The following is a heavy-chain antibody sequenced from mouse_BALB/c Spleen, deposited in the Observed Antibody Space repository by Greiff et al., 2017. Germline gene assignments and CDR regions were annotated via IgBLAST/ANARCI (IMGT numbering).Heavy chain of an antibody. V-gene: IGHV1-4*02. CDR1: GYTFTSYT. D-gene: IGHD1-1*01. Sequence: VQLQQSAAELARPGASVKMSCKASGYTFTSYTMHWVKQRPGQGLEWIGYINPSSGYTEYNQKFKDKTTLTADKSSSTAYMQLSSLTSEDSAVYYCARWGFYYGSSYWYFDVWGAGTTVTVSS. CDR2: INPSSGYT. J-gene: IGHJ1*01. CDR3: ARWGFYYGSSYWYFDV.